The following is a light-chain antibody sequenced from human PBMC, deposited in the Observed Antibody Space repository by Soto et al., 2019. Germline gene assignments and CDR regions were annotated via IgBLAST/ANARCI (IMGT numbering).Light chain of an antibody. CDR1: SSDVGGYDY. CDR2: DVS. CDR3: YSYAGSSYV. Sequence: QSALTQPRSVSGSPGHSVTISCTGTSSDVGGYDYVSWYQQHPDKAPKLMIYDVSKRPSGVPDRFSGSKSGNTASLTISGLQAEDEADYYCYSYAGSSYVFGTGTKVTVL. V-gene: IGLV2-11*01. J-gene: IGLJ1*01.